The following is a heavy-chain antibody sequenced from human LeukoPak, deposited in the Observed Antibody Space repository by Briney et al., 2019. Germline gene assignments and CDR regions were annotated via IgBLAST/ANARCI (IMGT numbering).Heavy chain of an antibody. CDR1: EFTISSYW. V-gene: IGHV3-74*01. J-gene: IGHJ4*02. CDR2: INSDGRTT. D-gene: IGHD6-13*01. Sequence: GGSLRLSCAASEFTISSYWMHWVRQVPGKGLVWVSRINSDGRTTNYADSVKGRFTISRDNTKNTLYLQMDSLRAEDAAVYYCARGSSRSWYGFDYWGQGAPLTVSS. CDR3: ARGSSRSWYGFDY.